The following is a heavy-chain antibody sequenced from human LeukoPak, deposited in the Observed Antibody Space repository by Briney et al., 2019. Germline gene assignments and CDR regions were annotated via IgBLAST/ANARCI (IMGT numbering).Heavy chain of an antibody. V-gene: IGHV4-39*01. CDR2: IYYSGST. CDR3: ASRWQSSRFFDY. Sequence: SETLSLTCTVSGGSISSSSYYWVWIRQPPGKGLEWIGTIYYSGSTYYNPSLTSRVTISVDTSKNQFSLKLSSVTAADTGVYYCASRWQSSRFFDYWGQGTLVTVSS. D-gene: IGHD6-13*01. J-gene: IGHJ4*02. CDR1: GGSISSSSYY.